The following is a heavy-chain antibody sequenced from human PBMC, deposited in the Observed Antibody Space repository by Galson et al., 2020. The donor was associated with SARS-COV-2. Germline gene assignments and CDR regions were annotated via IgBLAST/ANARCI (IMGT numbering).Heavy chain of an antibody. CDR2: IYYSGST. CDR3: ARYESDTLAFSS. D-gene: IGHD2-15*01. Sequence: SETLSLTCTVSGGSINSGDYYWSWIRQHPEKGLEWIGYIYYSGSTYYNPSLKSRVTISIDTSNNQFSLRLSSVTAADTALYYCARYESDTLAFSSWGQGTLVTVSS. CDR1: GGSINSGDYY. J-gene: IGHJ5*02. V-gene: IGHV4-31*03.